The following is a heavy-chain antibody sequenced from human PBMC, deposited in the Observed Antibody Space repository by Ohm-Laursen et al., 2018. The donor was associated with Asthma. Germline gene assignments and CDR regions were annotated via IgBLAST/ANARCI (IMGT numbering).Heavy chain of an antibody. CDR2: IQSSGGA. Sequence: SETLSLTCAVSGGSVSGYDWSWVRQAPGRELEWIAYIQSSGGANYNPSLQSRATLSLDTSKNQVSLRLSSVTAADTALYFCARLDWVRSMFDSWGPGIQVLVSS. CDR1: GGSVSGYD. CDR3: ARLDWVRSMFDS. D-gene: IGHD3-9*01. V-gene: IGHV4-59*02. J-gene: IGHJ4*02.